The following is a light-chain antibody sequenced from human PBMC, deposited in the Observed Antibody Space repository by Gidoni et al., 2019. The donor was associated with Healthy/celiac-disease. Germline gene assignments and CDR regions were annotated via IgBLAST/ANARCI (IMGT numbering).Light chain of an antibody. CDR2: EVS. CDR3: TSYTSSGTHVV. J-gene: IGLJ2*01. V-gene: IGLV2-14*01. Sequence: QSALTQPASVSGSPGQSITISCTGTSRDVGGYNYVSWYQQHPGKAPKLMSYEVSNRPSGVSNRFSGSKSGDTASLTISGLQAEDEADYYCTSYTSSGTHVVFGGGTKLTVL. CDR1: SRDVGGYNY.